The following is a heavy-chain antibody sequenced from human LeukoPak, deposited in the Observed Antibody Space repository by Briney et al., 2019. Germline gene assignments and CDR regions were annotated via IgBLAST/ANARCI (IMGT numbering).Heavy chain of an antibody. V-gene: IGHV3-9*01. CDR1: GFTFDDYA. CDR3: AKDISLYYYDSSGYFSN. D-gene: IGHD3-22*01. CDR2: ISWNSGSI. J-gene: IGHJ4*02. Sequence: GGSLRPSCAASGFTFDDYAMHWVRQAPGKGLEWVSGISWNSGSIGYADSVKGRFTISRDNAKNSLYLQMNSLRAEDTALYYCAKDISLYYYDSSGYFSNWGQGTLVTVSS.